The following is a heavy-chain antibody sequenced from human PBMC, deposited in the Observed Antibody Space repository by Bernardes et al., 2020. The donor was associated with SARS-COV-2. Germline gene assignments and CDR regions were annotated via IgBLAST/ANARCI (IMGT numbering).Heavy chain of an antibody. CDR2: ISSSSSYI. CDR3: ASLFGTGTTGYYYYGMDV. V-gene: IGHV3-21*01. D-gene: IGHD1-1*01. Sequence: GSLRLSCAASGFTFSSYSMNWVRQAPGKGLEWVSSISSSSSYIYYADSVKGRFTISRDNAKNSLYLQMNSLRAEDTAVYYCASLFGTGTTGYYYYGMDVWGQGTTVTVSS. J-gene: IGHJ6*02. CDR1: GFTFSSYS.